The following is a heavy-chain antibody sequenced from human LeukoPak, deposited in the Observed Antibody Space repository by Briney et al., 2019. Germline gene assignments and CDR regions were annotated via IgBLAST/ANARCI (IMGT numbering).Heavy chain of an antibody. V-gene: IGHV4-34*01. CDR1: GGSFSGYY. CDR2: INHSGST. J-gene: IGHJ6*02. CDR3: ARSRAVFRAAGMDV. Sequence: SETLSLTCAVYGGSFSGYYWSWIRQPPGKGLEWIGQINHSGSTDYNPSLKSRVTIPVDTSDNQFSLKLRSVTGADTAVYYCARSRAVFRAAGMDVWGQGTTVTVSS. D-gene: IGHD2-15*01.